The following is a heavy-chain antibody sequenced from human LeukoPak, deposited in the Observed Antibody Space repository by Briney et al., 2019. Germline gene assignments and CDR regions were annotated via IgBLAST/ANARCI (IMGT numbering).Heavy chain of an antibody. CDR3: ARRPGSFDY. V-gene: IGHV5-51*01. D-gene: IGHD3-10*01. CDR1: GYSFTTYW. CDR2: IYPGDSDT. J-gene: IGHJ4*02. Sequence: GESLKISFKGSGYSFTTYWIAWVRPMPGKGLEWMGIIYPGDSDTRYSPSFQGQVTISADKSTSTAYLQWSSLKASDTTMYYCARRPGSFDYWGQGTLVTVSS.